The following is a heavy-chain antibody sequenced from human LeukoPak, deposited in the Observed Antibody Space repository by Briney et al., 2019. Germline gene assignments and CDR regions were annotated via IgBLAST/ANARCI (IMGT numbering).Heavy chain of an antibody. Sequence: TGGSLRLCCAAAGFTFSNYWMHWVRQAPGKGLVWVSRVHSDGRSTTYADSVKGRFTISRDNAKNTLYLQMNSLRVEDTAVYYCARGGTYSFDYWGRGTLVTVSS. CDR3: ARGGTYSFDY. CDR2: VHSDGRST. CDR1: GFTFSNYW. D-gene: IGHD1-26*01. V-gene: IGHV3-74*01. J-gene: IGHJ4*01.